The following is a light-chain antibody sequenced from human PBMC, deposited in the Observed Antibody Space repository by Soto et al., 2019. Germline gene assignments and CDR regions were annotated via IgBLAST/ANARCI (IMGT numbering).Light chain of an antibody. Sequence: DIQMTQSPSSLSASVGDRVTITCRASQSISSYLNWYQQKPGKAPKLLIYAASSLQSGVPSRFSGSGSGTDFTLPISSLPPEDFPTYPCQQSYSTPRTFGQGPQLDSK. CDR3: QQSYSTPRT. CDR2: AAS. J-gene: IGKJ1*01. V-gene: IGKV1-39*01. CDR1: QSISSY.